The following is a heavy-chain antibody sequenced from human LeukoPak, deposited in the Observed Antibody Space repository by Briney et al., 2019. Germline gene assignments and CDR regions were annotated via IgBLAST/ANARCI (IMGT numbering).Heavy chain of an antibody. D-gene: IGHD7-27*01. CDR2: INYSGLT. CDR3: ARRVTGDLLLFDY. Sequence: SETLSLTCAVSGGSISSSGYSWGWIRQPPGKGLEWIGNINYSGLTYYNPSLKSRVTIFVDTSKNQFSLKVTSVTAADTAVYFCARRVTGDLLLFDYRGQGALVTVSS. V-gene: IGHV4-39*01. J-gene: IGHJ4*02. CDR1: GGSISSSGYS.